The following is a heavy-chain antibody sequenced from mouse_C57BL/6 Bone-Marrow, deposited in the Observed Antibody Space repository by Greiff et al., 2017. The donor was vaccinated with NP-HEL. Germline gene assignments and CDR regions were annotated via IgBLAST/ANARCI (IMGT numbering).Heavy chain of an antibody. CDR3: ARDYYGSSYYFDY. D-gene: IGHD1-1*01. J-gene: IGHJ2*01. Sequence: VQLQQSGPELVKPGASVKISCKASGYSFTGYYMNWVKQSPEKSLEWIGEINPSTGGTTYNQKFKAKATLTVDKSSSTAYMQLKSLKSEDSAVYYCARDYYGSSYYFDYWGQGTTLTVSS. V-gene: IGHV1-42*01. CDR1: GYSFTGYY. CDR2: INPSTGGT.